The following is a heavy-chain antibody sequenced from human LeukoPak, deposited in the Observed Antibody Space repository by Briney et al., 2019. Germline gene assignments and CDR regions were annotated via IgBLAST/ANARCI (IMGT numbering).Heavy chain of an antibody. CDR3: ARDSLLGYCSGGSCYSSEVDY. Sequence: GGSLRLSCVASGFTFSNYAVNWVRQAPGKGLEWVSCISYNGGSAHYADSVKGRFTVSRDNSKNTLYLQMNSLRAEDTAVYYCARDSLLGYCSGGSCYSSEVDYWGQGTLVTVSS. CDR2: ISYNGGSA. J-gene: IGHJ4*02. D-gene: IGHD2-15*01. V-gene: IGHV3-23*01. CDR1: GFTFSNYA.